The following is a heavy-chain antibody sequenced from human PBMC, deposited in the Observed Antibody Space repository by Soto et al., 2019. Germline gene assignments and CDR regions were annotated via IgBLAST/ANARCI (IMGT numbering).Heavy chain of an antibody. V-gene: IGHV3-15*07. CDR2: IKSKTDGGTT. J-gene: IGHJ4*02. D-gene: IGHD3-9*01. CDR3: TTSYTPPFYDILTGYYMELDY. Sequence: GGSLRLSCAASGFTFSNAWMNWVRQAPGKGLEWVGRIKSKTDGGTTDYAAPVKGRFTISRDDSKNTLYLQMNSLKTEDTAVYYCTTSYTPPFYDILTGYYMELDYWGQGTLVTVSS. CDR1: GFTFSNAW.